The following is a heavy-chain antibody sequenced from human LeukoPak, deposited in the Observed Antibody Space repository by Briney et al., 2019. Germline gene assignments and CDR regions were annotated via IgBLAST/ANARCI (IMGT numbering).Heavy chain of an antibody. J-gene: IGHJ4*02. D-gene: IGHD1-1*01. V-gene: IGHV3-7*01. CDR2: IKQDGSEK. CDR1: GFTFSSYW. Sequence: GSLRLSXXXXGFTFSSYWMTWVRQAPGKGLEWVANIKQDGSEKYYVDSVKGRFTISRDNAKNSLYLQMSSLRAEDTAVYYCARASEYSYFDYWGQGTLVTVSS. CDR3: ARASEYSYFDY.